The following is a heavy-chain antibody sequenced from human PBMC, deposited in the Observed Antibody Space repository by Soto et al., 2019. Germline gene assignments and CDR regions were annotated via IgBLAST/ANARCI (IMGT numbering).Heavy chain of an antibody. V-gene: IGHV3-15*07. D-gene: IGHD3-22*01. CDR2: VKSKTHGGTI. CDR3: TTDSYITSIIVRFDY. CDR1: CFTFSNVW. J-gene: IGHJ4*01. Sequence: GGSLRLSCAASCFTFSNVWVNRVRQAPGKGLEWVGRVKSKTHGGTIDFAAPVKGRFAIPKDDSKNVVYLEMNSLKTEDTAIYYCTTDSYITSIIVRFDYWGHGTLVTVSS.